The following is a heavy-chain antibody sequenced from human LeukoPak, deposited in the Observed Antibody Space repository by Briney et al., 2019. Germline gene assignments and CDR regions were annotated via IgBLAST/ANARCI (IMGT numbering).Heavy chain of an antibody. Sequence: EASVKVSCKASGFTFTGYYMHWVRQAPGQGLEWMGWINANSGDTNYAQKFRGWVTMTRDTSLSTAYVELSRLRSDDTAVYYCARDGATVATPFFDYWGQGTLVTVSS. D-gene: IGHD4-17*01. CDR3: ARDGATVATPFFDY. J-gene: IGHJ4*02. CDR1: GFTFTGYY. CDR2: INANSGDT. V-gene: IGHV1-2*04.